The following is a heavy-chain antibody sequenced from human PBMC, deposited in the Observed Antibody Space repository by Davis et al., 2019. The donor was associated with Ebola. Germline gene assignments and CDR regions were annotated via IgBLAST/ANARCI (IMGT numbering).Heavy chain of an antibody. D-gene: IGHD6-13*01. V-gene: IGHV3-11*06. Sequence: GESLKISCSASGFTFSDFYISWIRQAPGKGLEWISYINSGSGYSQYADSVKGRFTISRDNSKITLYLQMSSLRAEDTAVYYCARGQELAYWGQGTLVTVSS. CDR3: ARGQELAY. CDR2: INSGSGYS. J-gene: IGHJ4*02. CDR1: GFTFSDFY.